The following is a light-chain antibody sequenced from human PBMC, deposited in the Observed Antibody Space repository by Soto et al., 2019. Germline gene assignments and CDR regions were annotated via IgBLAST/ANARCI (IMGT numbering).Light chain of an antibody. J-gene: IGKJ1*01. CDR2: GVS. CDR1: QSVSSNY. CDR3: EQYGSSPRT. Sequence: EIVLTQSPDTLSLSPGERATLACMASQSVSSNYFAWYQQKPGQAPRLLIYGVSSRATGIPDRFSGSGSGTDFTLTISRLEPEDFAVYYCEQYGSSPRTFGQGTKVDIK. V-gene: IGKV3-20*01.